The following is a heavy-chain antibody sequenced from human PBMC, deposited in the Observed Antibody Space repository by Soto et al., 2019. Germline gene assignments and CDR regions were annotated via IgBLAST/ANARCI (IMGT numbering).Heavy chain of an antibody. V-gene: IGHV3-15*01. CDR2: IKSKSTGGTI. CDR1: GFIFTNAY. CDR3: TTGDF. Sequence: EVQLVESGGGLVKPGGSLRLSCAASGFIFTNAYMSWVRQTPEKGLEWVARIKSKSTGGTIDYAAPVKGRFTISRDDYENTVSLQMNSLKAEDTALYYCTTGDFWCQGILVTVSS. J-gene: IGHJ4*02.